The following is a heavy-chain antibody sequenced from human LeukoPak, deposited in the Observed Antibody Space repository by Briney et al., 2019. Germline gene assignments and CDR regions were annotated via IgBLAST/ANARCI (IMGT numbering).Heavy chain of an antibody. CDR1: GFTFSSYS. J-gene: IGHJ6*03. D-gene: IGHD1-26*01. Sequence: GGSLRLSCAASGFTFSSYSMNWVRQAPGKGLEWVAVISYDGNNKYYADSVKGRFTISRDNSKNTLYLQMNSLRAEDTAVYYCAKDPSIVGAYMDVWGKGTTVTVSS. CDR2: ISYDGNNK. CDR3: AKDPSIVGAYMDV. V-gene: IGHV3-30*18.